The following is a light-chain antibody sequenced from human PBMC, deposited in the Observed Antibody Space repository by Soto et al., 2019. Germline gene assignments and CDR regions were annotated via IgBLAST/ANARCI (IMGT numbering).Light chain of an antibody. CDR2: DAS. CDR3: HQYHSSTGT. Sequence: EIVLTQSPGTLSLSPGERATLSCRASQSVSSSSLAWYQHKPGQAPRLLMYDASSRATGIPDRFRGSGSGTDFTLTISRLEPADFEVDYCHQYHSSTGTFGPGTRVEIK. CDR1: QSVSSSS. V-gene: IGKV3-20*01. J-gene: IGKJ1*01.